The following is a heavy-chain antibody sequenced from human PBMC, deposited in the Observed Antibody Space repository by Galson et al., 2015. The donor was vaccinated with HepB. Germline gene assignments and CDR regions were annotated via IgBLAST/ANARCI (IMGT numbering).Heavy chain of an antibody. Sequence: SLRLSCAASGFTFSSYAMSWVRQAPGKGLEWVSAISGSGGSTYYADSVKGRFTISRDNSKNTLYLQMNSLRAEDTAVYYCAKSCSSTSYLRGMDVWGQGTTVTVSS. CDR3: AKSCSSTSYLRGMDV. D-gene: IGHD2-2*01. CDR2: ISGSGGST. J-gene: IGHJ6*02. CDR1: GFTFSSYA. V-gene: IGHV3-23*01.